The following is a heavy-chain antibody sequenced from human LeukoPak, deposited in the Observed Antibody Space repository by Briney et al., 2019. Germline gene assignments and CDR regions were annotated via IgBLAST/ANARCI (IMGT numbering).Heavy chain of an antibody. CDR1: GITFRSYA. D-gene: IGHD1-1*01. J-gene: IGHJ4*02. V-gene: IGHV3-23*01. CDR3: AKGVTGTNDWDFDY. CDR2: ISGSGGST. Sequence: GGSLRLSCAASGITFRSYAMSWVRQAPGKGLEWVSAISGSGGSTYYADSMKGRFTISGDNSKNTVYLQMNSLRAEDSAVYYCAKGVTGTNDWDFDYWGQGTLVTVSS.